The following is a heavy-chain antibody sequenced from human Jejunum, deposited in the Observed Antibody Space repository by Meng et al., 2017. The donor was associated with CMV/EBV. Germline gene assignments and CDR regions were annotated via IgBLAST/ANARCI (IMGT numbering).Heavy chain of an antibody. Sequence: TVSGGSINDYDWSWIRQSPGKGLEWIGYIYYSGATRYNPSLESRVSISIDTSKTHFSLKVTSVTAADTAMYYCARDNGDYYYGMDVWGQGTPVTVSS. D-gene: IGHD4-17*01. V-gene: IGHV4-59*01. CDR1: GGSINDYD. CDR3: ARDNGDYYYGMDV. CDR2: IYYSGAT. J-gene: IGHJ6*02.